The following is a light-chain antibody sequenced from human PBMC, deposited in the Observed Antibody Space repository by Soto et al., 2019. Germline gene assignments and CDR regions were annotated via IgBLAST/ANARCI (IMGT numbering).Light chain of an antibody. J-gene: IGKJ4*01. Sequence: DIQMTQSPSTLSTSVVDRVTITCLASQSISSWLAWYQQKPGKAPKLLIYDASSLESGVPSRFSGSGSGTEFTHTISSLQPNDFATYYCQQYNSYSLTFGGGTKVDIK. CDR3: QQYNSYSLT. CDR2: DAS. CDR1: QSISSW. V-gene: IGKV1-5*01.